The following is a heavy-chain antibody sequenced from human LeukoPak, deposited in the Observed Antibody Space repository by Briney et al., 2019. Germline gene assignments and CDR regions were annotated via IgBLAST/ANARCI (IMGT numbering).Heavy chain of an antibody. Sequence: GGSLRLSCAASGFTFSSYAMSWVRQAPGKGLEWVSGISGSGVSGAGTYYADSVKGWFTISRDYSKNTLYLQMNSLRAEDTAVYYCTKDRWELPERNYMDVWGKGTTVTVSS. CDR1: GFTFSSYA. D-gene: IGHD1-26*01. CDR2: ISGSGVSGAGT. J-gene: IGHJ6*03. CDR3: TKDRWELPERNYMDV. V-gene: IGHV3-23*01.